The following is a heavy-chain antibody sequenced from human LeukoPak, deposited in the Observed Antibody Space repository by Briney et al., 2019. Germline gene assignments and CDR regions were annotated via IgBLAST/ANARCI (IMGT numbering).Heavy chain of an antibody. D-gene: IGHD6-13*01. CDR2: ISGSGATT. CDR3: ARREAAGTYYFDY. V-gene: IGHV3-23*01. Sequence: PGSSLILSCAASGITFSSYAMTWLRQAPGKGLEWVSAISGSGATTYYAGSVKGRFTISRDNSKITLYLQTNSRRAEDTAVYYCARREAAGTYYFDYWGQGTLVTVSS. CDR1: GITFSSYA. J-gene: IGHJ4*02.